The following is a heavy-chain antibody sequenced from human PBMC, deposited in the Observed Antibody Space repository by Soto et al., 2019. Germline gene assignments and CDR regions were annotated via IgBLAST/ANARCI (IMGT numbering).Heavy chain of an antibody. CDR2: IVVGSGNT. D-gene: IGHD3-3*01. Sequence: ASVKVSCKASGFTFTSSAVQWVRQARGQRLEWIGWIVVGSGNTNYAQKFQERVTITRDMSTSTAYMELSSLRSEDTAVYYCAAGLRFLEWLLDYWGQGTLVTVS. CDR3: AAGLRFLEWLLDY. CDR1: GFTFTSSA. J-gene: IGHJ4*02. V-gene: IGHV1-58*01.